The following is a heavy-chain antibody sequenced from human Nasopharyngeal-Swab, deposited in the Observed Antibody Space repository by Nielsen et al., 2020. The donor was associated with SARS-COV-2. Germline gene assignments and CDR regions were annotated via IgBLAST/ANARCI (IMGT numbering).Heavy chain of an antibody. J-gene: IGHJ4*02. CDR3: TSSKT. CDR2: VYNNGDT. V-gene: IGHV4-39*01. CDR1: GVSMSSSRSFY. Sequence: GSLRLSCTVSGVSMSSSRSFYWGWIRQPPGKGLEWIGSVYNNGDTFYNPSLQSRVTISVDTSENQFSLRLTSVTAADPALYYCTSSKTWGQGVLVTVSS. D-gene: IGHD2-2*01.